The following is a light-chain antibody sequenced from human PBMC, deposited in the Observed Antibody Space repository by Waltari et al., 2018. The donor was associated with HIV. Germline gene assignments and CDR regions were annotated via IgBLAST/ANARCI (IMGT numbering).Light chain of an antibody. CDR2: TNK. V-gene: IGLV1-47*01. Sequence: QSVLTQSPSASGTPGQRVTISCSGSSSNIGRNYVYWYKQLPGTAPKLLIYTNKQRTSGVPDRFSGSKSGTSASLAISGLRSEDEADYYCAAWNDRLSGYVFGTGTKVTV. CDR3: AAWNDRLSGYV. CDR1: SSNIGRNY. J-gene: IGLJ1*01.